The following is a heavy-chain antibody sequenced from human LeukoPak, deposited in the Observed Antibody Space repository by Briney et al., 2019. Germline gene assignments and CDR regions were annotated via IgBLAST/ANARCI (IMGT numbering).Heavy chain of an antibody. CDR1: GYTFTGYY. J-gene: IGHJ6*02. V-gene: IGHV1-2*02. CDR2: INPNSGGT. CDR3: ARDRVAAAGNRYYYGMDV. D-gene: IGHD6-13*01. Sequence: ASVKVSCKASGYTFTGYYMHWVRQAPGQGLKWMGWINPNSGGTNYAQKFQGRVTMTRDTSISTACMELSRLRSDDTAVYYCARDRVAAAGNRYYYGMDVWGQGTTVTVSS.